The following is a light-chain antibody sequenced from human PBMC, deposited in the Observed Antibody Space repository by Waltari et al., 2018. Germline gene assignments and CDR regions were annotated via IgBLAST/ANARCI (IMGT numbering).Light chain of an antibody. V-gene: IGKV1-12*01. Sequence: DIKMTQSPTYLAASLRDRVNITCRASQDFSPWLALYQQKPGKAPKLLIYSASTVPTGFPSRFSGSGSGTDFSLTIDSLQPEDFATYYCQQGNSFPPPSGQGTKVEIK. CDR3: QQGNSFPPP. CDR1: QDFSPW. CDR2: SAS. J-gene: IGKJ1*01.